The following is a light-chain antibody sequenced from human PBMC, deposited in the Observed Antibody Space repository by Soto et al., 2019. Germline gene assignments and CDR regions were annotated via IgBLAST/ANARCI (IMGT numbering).Light chain of an antibody. CDR1: SASVSTSHY. CDR3: VLFLGGGLWV. V-gene: IGLV8-61*01. Sequence: QAVVTQEPSFSVSPGGTVTLTCGLTSASVSTSHYPSWYQQTPGQPPRTVIYNTSRRSSGVPDRFSGSILGNQAALTITGAQADDESDYYCVLFLGGGLWVFGGGTKVTVL. CDR2: NTS. J-gene: IGLJ3*02.